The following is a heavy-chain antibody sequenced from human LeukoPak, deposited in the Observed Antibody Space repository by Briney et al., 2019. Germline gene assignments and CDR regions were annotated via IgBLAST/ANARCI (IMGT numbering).Heavy chain of an antibody. J-gene: IGHJ4*02. CDR2: IKQDGSEK. CDR3: ARDEYPWSGYYPNQAFDY. Sequence: QAGGSLRLSCAASGFTFSSNWMTWVRQAPGKGLEWVANIKQDGSEKYYVDSVKGRFTISRDNAKKSLYLQMNSLRAEDTAMYYCARDEYPWSGYYPNQAFDYWGQGTLVTVSS. V-gene: IGHV3-7*01. CDR1: GFTFSSNW. D-gene: IGHD3-3*01.